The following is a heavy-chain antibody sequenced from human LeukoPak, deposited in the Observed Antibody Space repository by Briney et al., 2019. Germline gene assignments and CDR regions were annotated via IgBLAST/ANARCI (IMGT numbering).Heavy chain of an antibody. CDR2: TRFDGSIK. CDR1: GFIFSDYG. CDR3: ARWGGTRQYYFDY. J-gene: IGHJ4*02. V-gene: IGHV3-33*01. D-gene: IGHD1-1*01. Sequence: GSLRLSCAVSGFIFSDYGFHWVRQAPGKGLEWVAVTRFDGSIKQYADSVKGRFTISRDDSKNTLYLQMNFLKSEDTAVYFCARWGGTRQYYFDYWGQGTLVTVSS.